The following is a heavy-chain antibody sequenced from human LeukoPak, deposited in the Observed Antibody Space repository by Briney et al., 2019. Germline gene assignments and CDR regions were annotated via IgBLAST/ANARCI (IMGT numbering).Heavy chain of an antibody. D-gene: IGHD6-19*01. J-gene: IGHJ4*02. V-gene: IGHV3-23*01. Sequence: GGSLRLSCAASEFTFNNYAMTWVRQAPGKGLELVSTISGSGDSTFYADSVKGRFTISRDNSKNTLYLQMSSLTAEDTALYYCATGSRQSRGWAFDYWGQGSLVTVSS. CDR1: EFTFNNYA. CDR3: ATGSRQSRGWAFDY. CDR2: ISGSGDST.